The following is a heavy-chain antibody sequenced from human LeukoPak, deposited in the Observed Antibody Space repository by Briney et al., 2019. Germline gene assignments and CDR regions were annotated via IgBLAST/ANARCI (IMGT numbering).Heavy chain of an antibody. D-gene: IGHD4-17*01. CDR2: ISYDGSNK. Sequence: GRSLRLSCAASGFTFSSYGMHWVRQAPGKGLEWVAVISYDGSNKYYADSVKGRFTISRDNSKNTLYLQMNSLRAEDTAVYYCAKGPRRHGDHKFDYWGQGTLVTVSS. CDR3: AKGPRRHGDHKFDY. V-gene: IGHV3-30*18. J-gene: IGHJ4*02. CDR1: GFTFSSYG.